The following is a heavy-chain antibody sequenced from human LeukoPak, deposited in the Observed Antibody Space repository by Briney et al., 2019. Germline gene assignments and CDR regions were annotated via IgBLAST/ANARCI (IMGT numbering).Heavy chain of an antibody. Sequence: ASVKVSCKTSGYTFTNYYMHWVRQGPGLGFEWMGWINPKSGGTSYPQKFQGRLTMTRDTSISTAYMELSRLGSDDTAVYYCVPSANYYYFDYWGQGTLVTVSS. J-gene: IGHJ4*02. CDR2: INPKSGGT. D-gene: IGHD4/OR15-4a*01. CDR1: GYTFTNYY. V-gene: IGHV1-2*02. CDR3: VPSANYYYFDY.